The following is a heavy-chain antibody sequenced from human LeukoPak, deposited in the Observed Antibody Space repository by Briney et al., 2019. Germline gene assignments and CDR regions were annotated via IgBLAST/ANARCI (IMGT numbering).Heavy chain of an antibody. CDR2: INHSGST. CDR1: GGSFSGYY. J-gene: IGHJ4*02. V-gene: IGHV4-34*01. D-gene: IGHD2-21*02. CDR3: ARGSGIVVVTAPHVFFDY. Sequence: SETLSLTCAVYGGSFSGYYWSWIRQPPGKGLEWIGEINHSGSTNYNPSLKSRVTISVDTSKNQFSLKLSSVTAADTAVYYRARGSGIVVVTAPHVFFDYWGQGTLVTVSS.